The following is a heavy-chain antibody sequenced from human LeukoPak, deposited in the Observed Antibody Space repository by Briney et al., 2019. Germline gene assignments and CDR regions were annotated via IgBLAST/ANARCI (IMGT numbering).Heavy chain of an antibody. D-gene: IGHD3-10*01. Sequence: SQTLSLTCAISGDSVSGSPAVWNWIRQSPSRGLEWLGRAYYRSKWFIDYALSVKGRITLTPDTSKNQFSLQLNSVTAEDTAVYYCARGAVRGGTNFDYWGQGTLVTVSS. CDR1: GDSVSGSPAV. V-gene: IGHV6-1*01. CDR3: ARGAVRGGTNFDY. CDR2: AYYRSKWFI. J-gene: IGHJ4*02.